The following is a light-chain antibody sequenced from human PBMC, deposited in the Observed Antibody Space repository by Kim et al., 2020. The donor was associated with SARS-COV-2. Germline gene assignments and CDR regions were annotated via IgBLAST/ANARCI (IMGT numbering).Light chain of an antibody. J-gene: IGLJ3*02. CDR3: SSYGGNNNWV. Sequence: QSALTQPPSASGSPGQSVTISCTGTSSDIGGYNHVSWYQQHPGKAPKLMIYEVSKWPSGVPDRFSGSKSCNTASLTVSGLQADDEANYYCSSYGGNNNWVFGGGTKLTVL. CDR1: SSDIGGYNH. V-gene: IGLV2-8*01. CDR2: EVS.